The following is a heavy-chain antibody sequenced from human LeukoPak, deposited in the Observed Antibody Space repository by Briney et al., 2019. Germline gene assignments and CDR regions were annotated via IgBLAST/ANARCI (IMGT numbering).Heavy chain of an antibody. J-gene: IGHJ4*02. Sequence: ASVKVSCKASGYTFTAYYMHWVRQAPGQGLEWMGWISPNSGTTNYARNFQGRVTMTRDTSISTVYMELSRLRSDDTAIYYCATFITTTAYLLALDYWGQGTLVTVSS. CDR3: ATFITTTAYLLALDY. D-gene: IGHD1-1*01. V-gene: IGHV1-2*02. CDR1: GYTFTAYY. CDR2: ISPNSGTT.